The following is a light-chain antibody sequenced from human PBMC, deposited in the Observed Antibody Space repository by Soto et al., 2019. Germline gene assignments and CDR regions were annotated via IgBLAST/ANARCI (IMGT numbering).Light chain of an antibody. CDR2: DVS. CDR3: SSYTSSITRV. CDR1: SSDVGGYNY. V-gene: IGLV2-14*01. Sequence: QSALTQPASVSGSPGQSITISCTGTSSDVGGYNYVSWYQQHPGKAPKLMIYDVSNRPSGVSNRFSGSKSGNTASLTISGLQAEYEADYYCSSYTSSITRVFGGGTKLTGL. J-gene: IGLJ2*01.